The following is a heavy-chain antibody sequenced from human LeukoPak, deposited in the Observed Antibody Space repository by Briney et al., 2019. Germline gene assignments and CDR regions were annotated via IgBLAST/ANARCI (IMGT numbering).Heavy chain of an antibody. Sequence: PSETLSLTCTVSGGSISSYYWSWIRQPAGKGLEWIGRIYTSGSTNYNPSLKSRLTMSVDTSKNQFSLKLTSVTAADTAVYYCARDRSLLWFGDLGSAGDAFDIWGQGTMVTVSS. CDR2: IYTSGST. V-gene: IGHV4-4*07. CDR3: ARDRSLLWFGDLGSAGDAFDI. D-gene: IGHD3-10*01. CDR1: GGSISSYY. J-gene: IGHJ3*02.